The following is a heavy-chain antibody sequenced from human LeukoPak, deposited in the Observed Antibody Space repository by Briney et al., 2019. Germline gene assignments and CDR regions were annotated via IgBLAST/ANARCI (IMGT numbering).Heavy chain of an antibody. CDR1: GGTFSSYA. V-gene: IGHV1-69*04. CDR2: IIPTLEVA. J-gene: IGHJ4*02. Sequence: SVKVSCKASGGTFSSYAITWVRQAPGLGLKWMGRIIPTLEVANYAQKFQGRVTITADKSTSTAYMELSSLRPEDTAVYYCARVISGTWLWFWGQGTLVTVSS. CDR3: ARVISGTWLWF. D-gene: IGHD1-14*01.